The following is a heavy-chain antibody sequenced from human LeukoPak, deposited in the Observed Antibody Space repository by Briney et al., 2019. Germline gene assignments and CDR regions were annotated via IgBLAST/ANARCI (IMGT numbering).Heavy chain of an antibody. D-gene: IGHD3-22*01. CDR2: ISSSSSYI. CDR3: ARSHYYDSSGFPPDAFDI. Sequence: GSLRLSCAASGFTFSSYSMNWVRQAPGKGLEWVSSISSSSSYIYYAGSVKGRFTISRDNAKNSLYLQMNSLRAEDTAVYYCARSHYYDSSGFPPDAFDIWGQGTMVTVSS. J-gene: IGHJ3*02. CDR1: GFTFSSYS. V-gene: IGHV3-21*01.